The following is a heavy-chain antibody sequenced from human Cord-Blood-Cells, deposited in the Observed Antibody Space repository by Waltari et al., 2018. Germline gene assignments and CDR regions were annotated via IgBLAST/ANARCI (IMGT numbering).Heavy chain of an antibody. CDR2: MSHSGST. CDR1: GGSFRGSY. J-gene: IGHJ4*02. Sequence: QVQLQQWGAGLLKPSATLSLTCPVYGGSFRGSYWSWIRPPPGKGREWIGEMSHSGSTNYNPSRKSRVTISVDTSKNPFSLKLSSVTAADRAVYYCARGSGGYCSGGSCSTFHYWGQGTLVTVSS. V-gene: IGHV4-34*01. CDR3: ARGSGGYCSGGSCSTFHY. D-gene: IGHD2-15*01.